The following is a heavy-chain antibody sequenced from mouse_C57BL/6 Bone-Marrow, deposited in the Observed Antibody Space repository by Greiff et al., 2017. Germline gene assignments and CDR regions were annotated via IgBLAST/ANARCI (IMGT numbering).Heavy chain of an antibody. CDR3: ARGRNYYGSRGDY. Sequence: QVQLKQSGAELMKPGASVKLSCKATGYTFTGYWIEWVKQRPGHGLEWIGEILPGSGSTNYNEKFKGKATFTADTSSNTAYMQLSSLTTEDAAIYDWARGRNYYGSRGDYWGQGTTLTVSS. V-gene: IGHV1-9*01. CDR1: GYTFTGYW. D-gene: IGHD1-1*01. CDR2: ILPGSGST. J-gene: IGHJ2*01.